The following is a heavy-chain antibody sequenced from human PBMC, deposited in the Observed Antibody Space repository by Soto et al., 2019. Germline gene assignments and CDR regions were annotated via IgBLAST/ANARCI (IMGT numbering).Heavy chain of an antibody. CDR1: GGSVSSGNFY. CDR3: VRDPNWIYFDL. D-gene: IGHD5-12*01. Sequence: QVQLQESGPGLVKPSETLSLTCTVSGGSVSSGNFYWSWVRQPPGKGPEWIGYITYSGNTNYNPSRKSRVTISIDTSKDQFSLKRRSLTAADTAVYYCVRDPNWIYFDLWGRGTPVTVSS. J-gene: IGHJ2*01. V-gene: IGHV4-61*01. CDR2: ITYSGNT.